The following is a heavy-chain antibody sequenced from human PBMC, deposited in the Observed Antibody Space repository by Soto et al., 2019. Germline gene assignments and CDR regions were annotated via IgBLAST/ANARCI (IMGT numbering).Heavy chain of an antibody. D-gene: IGHD1-7*01. V-gene: IGHV4-59*08. Sequence: PSETLSLTCTVSGGSISSYYWSWIRQPPGKGLVWIGYIYYSGSTNYNPSLKGRVTISVDTSKNQFSLKLSSVTAADTAVYYCARYISLELRGGYYYYYMDVWGKGTTVTVSS. CDR2: IYYSGST. CDR1: GGSISSYY. CDR3: ARYISLELRGGYYYYYMDV. J-gene: IGHJ6*03.